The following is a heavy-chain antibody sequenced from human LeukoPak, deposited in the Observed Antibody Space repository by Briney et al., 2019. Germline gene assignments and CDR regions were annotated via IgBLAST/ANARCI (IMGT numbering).Heavy chain of an antibody. CDR1: GGSISSGGYS. V-gene: IGHV4-30-2*01. CDR3: ARDTKGGYFDY. D-gene: IGHD3-16*01. CDR2: IYHSGST. Sequence: SQTLSLTCAVSGGSISSGGYSWSWIRQPPGQGLEWIGYIYHSGSTCYNPSLKSRVTISVDRSKNQFSLKLSSVTAADTAMYYCARDTKGGYFDYWGQGTLVTVSS. J-gene: IGHJ4*02.